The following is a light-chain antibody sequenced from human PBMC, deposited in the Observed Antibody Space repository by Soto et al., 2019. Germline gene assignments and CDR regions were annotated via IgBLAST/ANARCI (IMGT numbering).Light chain of an antibody. CDR1: QDINSY. Sequence: IQLTQSPSSLSASIGDRVTITCRASQDINSYLAWYQQKPGKAPNLLIYVASSLQSEVPSRFSGSGSGTDFTLTITSLQPEDFATYYCQQSYGTPITFGQGTRLEI. CDR2: VAS. V-gene: IGKV1-39*01. J-gene: IGKJ5*01. CDR3: QQSYGTPIT.